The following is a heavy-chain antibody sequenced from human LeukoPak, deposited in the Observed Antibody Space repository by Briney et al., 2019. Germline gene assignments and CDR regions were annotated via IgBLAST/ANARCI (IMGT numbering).Heavy chain of an antibody. CDR3: ARALPNSSSCYSGDAFDI. D-gene: IGHD6-13*01. CDR1: GFTFDDYA. V-gene: IGHV3-9*01. J-gene: IGHJ3*02. Sequence: GRSLRLSCAAPGFTFDDYAMHWVRQAPGKGLEWVSGISWNSGSIGYADSVKGRFTISRDNAKNSLYLQMNSLRAEDTAVYYCARALPNSSSCYSGDAFDIWGQGTMVTVSS. CDR2: ISWNSGSI.